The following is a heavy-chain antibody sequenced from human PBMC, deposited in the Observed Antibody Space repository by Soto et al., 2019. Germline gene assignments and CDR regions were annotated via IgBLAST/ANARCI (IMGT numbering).Heavy chain of an antibody. D-gene: IGHD3-10*01. J-gene: IGHJ6*02. CDR2: IKEDGSEK. CDR1: GYMFSNYW. CDR3: ARQYYGSGSYYFYYYGMDV. V-gene: IGHV3-7*05. Sequence: GGSLRLSCAASGYMFSNYWMTWVRQAPEKGLEWVANIKEDGSEKFYVDSVKGRFTISRDNAKNSLYLQMNSLRAEDTAVYYCARQYYGSGSYYFYYYGMDVWGQGTTVTVSS.